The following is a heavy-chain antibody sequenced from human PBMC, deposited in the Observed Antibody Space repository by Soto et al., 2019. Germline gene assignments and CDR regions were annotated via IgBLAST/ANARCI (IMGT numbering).Heavy chain of an antibody. CDR1: GGSISSYY. Sequence: SATLSLTCTVSGGSISSYYWSWIRQPPGKGLEWIGYIYYSGSTNYNPSLKSRVTISVDTSKNQFSLKVSSVTAADTAVYYCVRDGTKTLRDWFDPWGQGISVTVSS. V-gene: IGHV4-59*12. CDR2: IYYSGST. J-gene: IGHJ5*02. CDR3: VRDGTKTLRDWFDP. D-gene: IGHD1-1*01.